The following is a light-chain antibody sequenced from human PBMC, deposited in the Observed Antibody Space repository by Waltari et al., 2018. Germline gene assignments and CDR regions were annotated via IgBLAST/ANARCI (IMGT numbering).Light chain of an antibody. CDR1: QGISSY. V-gene: IGKV1-8*01. CDR2: AAS. CDR3: QEYYTFPFT. Sequence: AIRMTQSPPSFSASTGDRVTITCRANQGISSYLAWFQQKPGKAPKLLLYAASTLQTGVPSRFSGSGSGTDFTLTISCLQSEDLAAYCCQEYYTFPFTFGPGTKVDVK. J-gene: IGKJ3*01.